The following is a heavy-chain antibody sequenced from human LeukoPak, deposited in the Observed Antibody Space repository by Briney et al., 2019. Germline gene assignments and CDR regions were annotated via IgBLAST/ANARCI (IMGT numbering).Heavy chain of an antibody. Sequence: PGGSLRLSCAASGFTFSSYAMHWVRQAPGKGLKWVAVTSFDGSDNYYADSVKGRFTISRDNAKNSLYLQMNSLRAEDTALYYCAKDLRYDSSGSPFDYWGQGTLVTVSS. V-gene: IGHV3-30*04. J-gene: IGHJ4*02. CDR1: GFTFSSYA. CDR3: AKDLRYDSSGSPFDY. D-gene: IGHD3-22*01. CDR2: TSFDGSDN.